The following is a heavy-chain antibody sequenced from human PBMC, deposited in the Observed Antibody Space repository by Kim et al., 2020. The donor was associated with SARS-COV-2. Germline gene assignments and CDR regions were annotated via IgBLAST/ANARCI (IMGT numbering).Heavy chain of an antibody. J-gene: IGHJ4*02. V-gene: IGHV1-46*01. D-gene: IGHD6-6*01. CDR3: ARGGGRRYSSSPGWVGFDY. CDR2: INPSGGST. Sequence: ASVKVSCKASGYTFTSYYMHWVRQAPGQGLEWMGIINPSGGSTSYAQKFQGRVTMTRDTSTSTVYMELSSLRSEDTAVYYCARGGGRRYSSSPGWVGFDYWGQGTLVTVSS. CDR1: GYTFTSYY.